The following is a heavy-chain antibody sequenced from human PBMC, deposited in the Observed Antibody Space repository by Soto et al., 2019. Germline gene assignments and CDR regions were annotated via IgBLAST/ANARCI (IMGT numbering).Heavy chain of an antibody. D-gene: IGHD2-2*01. CDR1: GYSLSDLS. CDR3: ATLPRTIERTPAAIWSFVS. CDR2: LDAEDGET. V-gene: IGHV1-24*01. J-gene: IGHJ4*02. Sequence: ASVNVSCKVSGYSLSDLSIHWVRQAPGKGLEWMGGLDAEDGETIYAQKLQGRGTMTEDTSTDTAYMELSSLTSEDTAMYYCATLPRTIERTPAAIWSFVSWGQGILVSVPQ.